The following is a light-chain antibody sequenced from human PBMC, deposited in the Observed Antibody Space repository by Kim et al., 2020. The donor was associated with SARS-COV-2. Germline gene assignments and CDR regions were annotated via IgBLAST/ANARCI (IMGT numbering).Light chain of an antibody. CDR2: DAS. J-gene: IGKJ2*01. CDR3: QQRSHSYT. V-gene: IGKV3-11*01. CDR1: QSVGSF. Sequence: EIVLTQSPATLSLSPGERATLSCRASQSVGSFLAWYQQKPGQAPRPLIYDASNRATGIPARFSGSGSETDFTLTITSLEPDDFAVYYCQQRSHSYTFGKGTKLEI.